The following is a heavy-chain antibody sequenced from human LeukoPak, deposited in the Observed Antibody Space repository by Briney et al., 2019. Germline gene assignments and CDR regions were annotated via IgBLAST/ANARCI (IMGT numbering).Heavy chain of an antibody. D-gene: IGHD6-13*01. Sequence: GGSLRLSCAASGFTFSSYGMHRVRQAPGKGLAWVTFIHHDGSNKYYADSVKGRFTISRDNSKNTLYLQMNSLRAEDTAVYYCARYSRSWYVPIFDYWGQGTLVTVSS. CDR1: GFTFSSYG. CDR2: IHHDGSNK. J-gene: IGHJ4*02. CDR3: ARYSRSWYVPIFDY. V-gene: IGHV3-30*02.